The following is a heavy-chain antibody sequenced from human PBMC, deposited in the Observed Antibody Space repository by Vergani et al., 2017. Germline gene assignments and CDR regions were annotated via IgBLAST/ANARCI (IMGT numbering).Heavy chain of an antibody. V-gene: IGHV3-9*01. D-gene: IGHD3-10*01. Sequence: EVQLVESGGGLVQPGRSLRLSCAASGFTFDDYAMHWVRQAPGKGLEWVSGISWNSGSIGYADSVKGRFTISRDNAKNSLYLQMNSLRAEDTAVYYCATFYSGSDYYGFDYWGQGTLVTVSS. J-gene: IGHJ4*02. CDR1: GFTFDDYA. CDR2: ISWNSGSI. CDR3: ATFYSGSDYYGFDY.